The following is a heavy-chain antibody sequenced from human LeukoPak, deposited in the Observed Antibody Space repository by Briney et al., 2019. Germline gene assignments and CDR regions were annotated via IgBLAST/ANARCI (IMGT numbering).Heavy chain of an antibody. V-gene: IGHV3-74*01. D-gene: IGHD6-6*01. Sequence: GGSLRLSCTASGFSFSGHWMHWARQLPGKGLVWVSRISPTGSTTSYADSVKGRFTVSRDNAKNTLYLQVYNLRAEDTAVYYCARGPNSNWSGLDFWGQGTLLTVSS. CDR2: ISPTGSTT. J-gene: IGHJ4*02. CDR3: ARGPNSNWSGLDF. CDR1: GFSFSGHW.